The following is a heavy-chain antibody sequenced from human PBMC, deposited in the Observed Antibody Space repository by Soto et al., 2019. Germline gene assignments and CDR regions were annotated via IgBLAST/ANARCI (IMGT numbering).Heavy chain of an antibody. J-gene: IGHJ4*02. CDR3: ARGGVSTRTFDY. D-gene: IGHD3-3*01. Sequence: ESLKISCKGSGSNFAGYWIAWVRQMPGKGLELMGIIYPSESDTRYRPSFQGQVTISADKSISSAYLQWSSLRASDTAMYYGARGGVSTRTFDYWGQGTPVTVSS. CDR1: GSNFAGYW. V-gene: IGHV5-51*01. CDR2: IYPSESDT.